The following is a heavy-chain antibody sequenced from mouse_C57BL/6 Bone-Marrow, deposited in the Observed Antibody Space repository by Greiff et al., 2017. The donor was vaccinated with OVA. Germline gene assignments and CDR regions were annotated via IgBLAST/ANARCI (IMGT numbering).Heavy chain of an antibody. Sequence: EVQLQQSGPGLVKPSQSLSLTCSVTGYSITSGYYWNWIRQFPGNKLEWMGYISYDGSNNYNPSLKNRISITRDTSKNQFFLKLNSVTTEDTATYYCAREGEVNYHFRWGQGTLVTVSA. D-gene: IGHD2-1*01. CDR2: ISYDGSN. CDR3: AREGEVNYHFR. V-gene: IGHV3-6*01. CDR1: GYSITSGYY. J-gene: IGHJ3*02.